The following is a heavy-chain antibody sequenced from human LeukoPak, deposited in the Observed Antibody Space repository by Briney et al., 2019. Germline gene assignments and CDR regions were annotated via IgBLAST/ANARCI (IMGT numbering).Heavy chain of an antibody. CDR3: ARDPYYDFWSGYYGWFDP. V-gene: IGHV4-4*07. D-gene: IGHD3-3*01. Sequence: SETLSLTCTVSGGSISSYYWSWIRQPAGKGLEWIGRIYTSGSTNYNPFLKSRVTMSVDTSKNQCSLKLSSVTAADTAVYYCARDPYYDFWSGYYGWFDPWGQGTLVTVSS. CDR1: GGSISSYY. J-gene: IGHJ5*02. CDR2: IYTSGST.